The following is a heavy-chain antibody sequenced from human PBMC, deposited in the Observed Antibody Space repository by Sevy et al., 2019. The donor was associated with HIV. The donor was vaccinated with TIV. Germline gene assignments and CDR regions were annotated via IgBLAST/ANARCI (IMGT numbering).Heavy chain of an antibody. V-gene: IGHV3-9*01. CDR2: INWNSGNI. D-gene: IGHD1-26*01. Sequence: GGSLRLSCAASGFTFDEYGMHWVRQAPGKGLEWVSGINWNSGNIGYADSVKGRFTISRDNAKNSLYLQMNSLRAEDTAVYYCATGELPIDYWGQGTLVTVSS. J-gene: IGHJ4*02. CDR3: ATGELPIDY. CDR1: GFTFDEYG.